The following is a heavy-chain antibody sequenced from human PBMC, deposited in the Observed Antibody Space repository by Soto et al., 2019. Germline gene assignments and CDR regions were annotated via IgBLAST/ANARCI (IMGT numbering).Heavy chain of an antibody. J-gene: IGHJ6*02. CDR2: INPSGGST. CDR1: GYTFSTYY. CDR3: ARGGDSFGYGEYCYYGMDV. V-gene: IGHV1-46*01. D-gene: IGHD3-22*01. Sequence: ASVKVSCKASGYTFSTYYMHWVRQAPGQGYEWMGIINPSGGSTTYAQKFQGRVTMTRDTSTTTVYMELSSLKSEDTAVYYCARGGDSFGYGEYCYYGMDVWG.